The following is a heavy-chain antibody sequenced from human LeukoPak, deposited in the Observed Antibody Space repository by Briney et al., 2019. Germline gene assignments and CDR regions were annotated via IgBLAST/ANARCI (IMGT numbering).Heavy chain of an antibody. V-gene: IGHV1-2*02. Sequence: GASVKVSCKASGYTFTGYYMHWVRQAPGQGLEWMGWINPNSGGTNYAQRFQGRVTMTRDTSISTAYMELSRLRSDDTAVYYCARASNYYASGLRWGQGTLVTVSS. D-gene: IGHD3-10*01. CDR1: GYTFTGYY. CDR2: INPNSGGT. CDR3: ARASNYYASGLR. J-gene: IGHJ4*02.